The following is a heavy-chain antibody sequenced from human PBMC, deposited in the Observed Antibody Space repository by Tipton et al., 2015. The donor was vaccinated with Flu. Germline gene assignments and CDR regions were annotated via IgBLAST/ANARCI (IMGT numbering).Heavy chain of an antibody. CDR1: GFTFSSYW. J-gene: IGHJ3*02. V-gene: IGHV3-7*03. Sequence: SLRLSCAASGFTFSSYWMSWVRQAPGKGLEWVANIKQDGSEKYYVDSVKGRFTISRDNGKNSLYLQMNSLRTEDTALYYCAKDKSPRDFYYDSSGYYGPDAFDIWGQGTMVTVSS. D-gene: IGHD3-22*01. CDR2: IKQDGSEK. CDR3: AKDKSPRDFYYDSSGYYGPDAFDI.